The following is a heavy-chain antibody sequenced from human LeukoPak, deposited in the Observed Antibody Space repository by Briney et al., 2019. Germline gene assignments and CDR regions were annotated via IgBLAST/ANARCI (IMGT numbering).Heavy chain of an antibody. CDR1: GGSISSGGYY. D-gene: IGHD5-24*01. V-gene: IGHV4-30-2*01. CDR2: IYHSGST. CDR3: ARGGMGWLQGAFDI. J-gene: IGHJ3*02. Sequence: PSETLSLTCTVSGGSISSGGYYWSWIRQPPGKGLEWIGYIYHSGSTYYNPSLKSRVTISVDRSKNQFSLKLSSVTAADTAVYYCARGGMGWLQGAFDIWGQGTMVTVSS.